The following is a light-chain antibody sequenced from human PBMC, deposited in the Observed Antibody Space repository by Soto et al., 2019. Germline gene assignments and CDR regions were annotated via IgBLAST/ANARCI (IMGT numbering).Light chain of an antibody. V-gene: IGKV3-20*01. CDR3: HPYGVAPLT. J-gene: IGKJ1*01. Sequence: MVLPQSPGILALSTGEIVTLSCSASHGVDIYLAWYQHKPVQAPRLITYGAPNRAAGVPDRFSGSGFGTDVTLTISKLEPDDFAVYYCHPYGVAPLTFGQGPKVEIQ. CDR2: GAP. CDR1: HGVDIY.